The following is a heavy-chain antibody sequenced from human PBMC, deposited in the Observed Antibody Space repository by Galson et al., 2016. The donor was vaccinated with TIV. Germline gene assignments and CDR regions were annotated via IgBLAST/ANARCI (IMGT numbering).Heavy chain of an antibody. Sequence: QSGAEVKKPGESLKISCEVSGYSFVSYWIGWVRQRPGKGLEWMGIIYPEDSTIKYSPAFQGQVTISAAKSLNTAYLHWSSLKASDTATYYCARPRGELLHFDSWGQGTLVIVSS. CDR3: ARPRGELLHFDS. CDR1: GYSFVSYW. CDR2: IYPEDSTI. D-gene: IGHD1-26*01. V-gene: IGHV5-51*01. J-gene: IGHJ4*02.